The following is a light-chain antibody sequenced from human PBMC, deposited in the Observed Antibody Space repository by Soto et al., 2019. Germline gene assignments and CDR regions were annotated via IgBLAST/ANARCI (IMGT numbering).Light chain of an antibody. CDR3: ISYTSSSTWV. CDR1: SSDVGGYNY. CDR2: DVS. J-gene: IGLJ3*02. V-gene: IGLV2-14*01. Sequence: QSALTQPASVSGSPGQSIAISCTGTSSDVGGYNYVSWYQQHPGKTPNLMIYDVSNRPSGVSNRFSGSKSGNTASLTISGLQAEDEADYYCISYTSSSTWVFGGGTKVTVL.